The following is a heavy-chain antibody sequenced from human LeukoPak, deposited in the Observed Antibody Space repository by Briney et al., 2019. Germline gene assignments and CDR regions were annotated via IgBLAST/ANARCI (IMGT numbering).Heavy chain of an antibody. CDR3: AKGMDYDYVWGSYHY. CDR1: GFTFSSYA. V-gene: IGHV3-23*01. Sequence: QTGGSLRLSCAASGFTFSSYAMSWVRQAPGKGLEWVSAISGSGTSTYYPDSVKGRFTISRDNSKNRLYLQMNSLRAEDTAVYYCAKGMDYDYVWGSYHYWGQGTLVTVSS. J-gene: IGHJ4*02. D-gene: IGHD3-16*02. CDR2: ISGSGTST.